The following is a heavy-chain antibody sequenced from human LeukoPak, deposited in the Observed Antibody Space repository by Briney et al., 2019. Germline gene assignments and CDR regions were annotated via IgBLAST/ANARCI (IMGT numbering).Heavy chain of an antibody. CDR1: GYTFTSYG. D-gene: IGHD2-2*01. Sequence: GASVKVSCKASGYTFTSYGISWVRQAPGQGLEWMGWISAYNGNTNYAQKLQGRVTMTTDTSTSTAYMELRSLRSDDTAVYYCARDCSSTSCFRGPYYYGMDVWGQGTTVTVSS. CDR2: ISAYNGNT. J-gene: IGHJ6*02. CDR3: ARDCSSTSCFRGPYYYGMDV. V-gene: IGHV1-18*01.